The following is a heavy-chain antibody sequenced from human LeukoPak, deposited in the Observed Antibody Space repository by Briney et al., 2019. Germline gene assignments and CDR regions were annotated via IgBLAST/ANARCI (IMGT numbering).Heavy chain of an antibody. CDR2: IKQDGSEK. CDR1: GISFSNYW. CDR3: ASGTSGAWDY. V-gene: IGHV3-7*01. Sequence: PGGSLRLCCVASGISFSNYWMTWVRQTPGKGLEWVANIKQDGSEKNYVDSVKGRFTSSRDNAKNSLYLQMNRLRAEDTAVYYCASGTSGAWDYWGQGTLVTVSS. D-gene: IGHD1-26*01. J-gene: IGHJ4*02.